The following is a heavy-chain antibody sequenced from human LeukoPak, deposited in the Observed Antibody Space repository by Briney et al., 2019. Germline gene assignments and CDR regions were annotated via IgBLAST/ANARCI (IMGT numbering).Heavy chain of an antibody. CDR2: ISGSGGST. V-gene: IGHV3-23*01. CDR3: AKDIVVVPAAIDGNFDY. Sequence: SGGSLRLSCAASGFTFSSYAVSWVRQAPGKGLEWVSAISGSGGSTYYADSVKGRFTISRDNSKNTLYLQMNSLRAEDTAVYYCAKDIVVVPAAIDGNFDYWGQGTLVTVSS. J-gene: IGHJ4*02. D-gene: IGHD2-2*01. CDR1: GFTFSSYA.